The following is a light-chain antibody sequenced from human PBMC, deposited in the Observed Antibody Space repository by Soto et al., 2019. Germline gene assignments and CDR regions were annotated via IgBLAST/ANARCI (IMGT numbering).Light chain of an antibody. CDR3: NSYTRFSTYV. CDR1: SSDVGLYDF. CDR2: EVS. Sequence: QSALTQPASVSGSPGQSITISCTGASSDVGLYDFVSWFQHHPGKAPKLLIYEVSYRPSGVSSRFSGSESGNTASLTISGLQAEDEADYYCNSYTRFSTYVFGTGTKLTVL. V-gene: IGLV2-14*01. J-gene: IGLJ1*01.